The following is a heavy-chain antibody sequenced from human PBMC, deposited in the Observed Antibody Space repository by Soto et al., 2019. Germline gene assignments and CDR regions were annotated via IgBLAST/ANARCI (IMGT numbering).Heavy chain of an antibody. CDR2: INPNRGGT. Sequence: QVQLVQSGAEVKKPGASVKVSCKASGYTFTGYYMHWVRQAPGQGLEWMGWINPNRGGTNYAQKFQGWVTMTRDTSISTAYMELSRLRSDDTAVYYCARSGRLRAAGGGLGYWGQGTLVTVSS. CDR1: GYTFTGYY. CDR3: ARSGRLRAAGGGLGY. V-gene: IGHV1-2*04. J-gene: IGHJ4*02. D-gene: IGHD6-13*01.